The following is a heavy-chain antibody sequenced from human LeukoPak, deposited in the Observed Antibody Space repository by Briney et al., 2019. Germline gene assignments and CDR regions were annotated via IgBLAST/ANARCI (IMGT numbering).Heavy chain of an antibody. CDR3: ARDYYYGSGSYLYYFVY. D-gene: IGHD3-10*01. Sequence: GASVKVSCKASGYTFTSYGISWVRQAPGQGLEWMGWIIANNGITNYAQKLQGRVTMTTDTSTSTAYMELRSLRSDDTAVYYCARDYYYGSGSYLYYFVYWGQGTLVTVSS. CDR2: IIANNGIT. CDR1: GYTFTSYG. J-gene: IGHJ4*02. V-gene: IGHV1-18*01.